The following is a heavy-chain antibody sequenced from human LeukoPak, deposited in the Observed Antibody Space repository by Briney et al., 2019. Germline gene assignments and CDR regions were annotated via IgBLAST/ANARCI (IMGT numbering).Heavy chain of an antibody. Sequence: PGGSLRLSCAASGFTFSSYSMNWVRQAPGKGLEWVSYISSSSSTIYYADSVKGRFTISRDNAKNSLYLQMNSLRAEDTAVYYCARVDYGDYELGYYYYYGMDVWGQGTTVTVSS. J-gene: IGHJ6*02. V-gene: IGHV3-48*01. CDR3: ARVDYGDYELGYYYYYGMDV. CDR2: ISSSSSTI. D-gene: IGHD4-17*01. CDR1: GFTFSSYS.